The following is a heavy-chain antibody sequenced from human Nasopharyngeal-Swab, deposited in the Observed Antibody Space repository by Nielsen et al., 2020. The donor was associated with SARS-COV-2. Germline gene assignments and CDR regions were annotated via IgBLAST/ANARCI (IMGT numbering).Heavy chain of an antibody. V-gene: IGHV4-34*01. Sequence: GSLRLSCAVYGGSFSGYYWSWIRQPPGKGLEWIGEINDSGTTNYNPSLKSRVTISVDTSKNQFSLKLNSVTAADTAVYYCARGKNYVWGSYRYNGWFDPWGQGTLVTVSS. D-gene: IGHD3-16*02. J-gene: IGHJ5*02. CDR2: INDSGTT. CDR1: GGSFSGYY. CDR3: ARGKNYVWGSYRYNGWFDP.